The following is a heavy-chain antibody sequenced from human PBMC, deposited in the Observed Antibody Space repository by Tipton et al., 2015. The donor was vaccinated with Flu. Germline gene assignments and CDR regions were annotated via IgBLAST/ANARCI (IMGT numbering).Heavy chain of an antibody. CDR2: MRSKAYGETA. CDR3: TRDRRRGMPISPPNWFDS. D-gene: IGHD5-24*01. CDR1: GFTFGDYA. V-gene: IGHV3-49*04. J-gene: IGHJ5*01. Sequence: SLRLSCTGSGFTFGDYALNWVRQAPGKGLEWIAFMRSKAYGETAEYAASVKGRFVVSRDDSKNIVYLHMNSLKSEDTAIYYCTRDRRRGMPISPPNWFDSWGQGTLVTVSS.